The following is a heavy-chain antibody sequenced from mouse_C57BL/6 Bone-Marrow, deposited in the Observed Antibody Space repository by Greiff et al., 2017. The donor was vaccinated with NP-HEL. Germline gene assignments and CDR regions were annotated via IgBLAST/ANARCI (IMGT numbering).Heavy chain of an antibody. Sequence: EVKLVESGGGLVQPGGSMKLSCAASGFTFSDAWMDWVRQSPEKGLEWVAEIRNKANNHATYYAESVKGRFTISRDDSKSSVYLQMNSLRAEDTGIYYCTRGGTGTPHWYFDVWGTGTTVTVSS. CDR2: IRNKANNHAT. CDR1: GFTFSDAW. CDR3: TRGGTGTPHWYFDV. J-gene: IGHJ1*03. V-gene: IGHV6-6*01. D-gene: IGHD4-1*01.